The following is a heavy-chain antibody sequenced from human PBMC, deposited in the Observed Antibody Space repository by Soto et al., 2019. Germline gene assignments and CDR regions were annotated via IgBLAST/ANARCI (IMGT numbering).Heavy chain of an antibody. V-gene: IGHV3-23*01. CDR3: ARRV. Sequence: EVQVSESGGGLVQPGGSLRLSCANSGFTFSNYPMNWVRQAPGKGLEWVSGISAGGDTTYYADSVKGRFTIFRDNSKNSVSLQMISLRVEDTAVYYCARRVWGQGTLVTVTS. CDR2: ISAGGDTT. J-gene: IGHJ4*02. CDR1: GFTFSNYP.